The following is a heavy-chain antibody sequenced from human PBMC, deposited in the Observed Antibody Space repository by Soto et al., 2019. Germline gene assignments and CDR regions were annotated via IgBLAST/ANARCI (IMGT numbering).Heavy chain of an antibody. J-gene: IGHJ4*02. CDR2: IWYDGSNK. Sequence: PGGSLRLSCAASGFTFSSYGMHWVRQDPGKGLEWVAVIWYDGSNKYYADSVKGRFTISRDNSKNTLYLQMNSLRAEDTAVYYCARDSPEIVGATLFDYWGQGTLVTVSS. CDR3: ARDSPEIVGATLFDY. D-gene: IGHD1-26*01. V-gene: IGHV3-33*01. CDR1: GFTFSSYG.